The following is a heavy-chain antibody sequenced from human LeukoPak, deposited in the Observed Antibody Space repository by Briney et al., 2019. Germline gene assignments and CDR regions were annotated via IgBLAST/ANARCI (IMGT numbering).Heavy chain of an antibody. CDR3: ARLAVGISDY. CDR1: GGSISSSSYY. CDR2: IYYSGST. Sequence: SETLSLTCTVSGGSISSSSYYWGWIRQPPGKGLEWIGSIYYSGSTYYNPSLKSRVTISVDTSKSQFSLKLSSVTAADAAVYYCARLAVGISDYWGQGTLVTVSS. J-gene: IGHJ4*02. V-gene: IGHV4-39*01. D-gene: IGHD3-3*01.